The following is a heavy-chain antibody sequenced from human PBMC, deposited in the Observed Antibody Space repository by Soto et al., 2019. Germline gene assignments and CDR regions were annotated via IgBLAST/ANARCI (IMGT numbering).Heavy chain of an antibody. CDR1: SGSISSSHW. CDR2: IFHSGST. V-gene: IGHV4-4*02. Sequence: QVQLQESGPGLVKASGTLSLTCVVSSGSISSSHWWSWVRQPPGKGLEWIGEIFHSGSTNYNPSLKSRVTISIDKSKNQFSLNVSSVTAADTAVYYCARTGVLRYSDWYLDFWGQGSLVTVSS. CDR3: ARTGVLRYSDWYLDF. J-gene: IGHJ4*02. D-gene: IGHD3-9*01.